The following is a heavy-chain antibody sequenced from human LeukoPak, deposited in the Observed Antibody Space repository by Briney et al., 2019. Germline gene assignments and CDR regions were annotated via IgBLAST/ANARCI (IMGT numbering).Heavy chain of an antibody. Sequence: PSETLSLTCTVSGGSISSYYWSWIRQPPGKGLEWIGYIYYSGSTNYNPSLKSRVTISVDTSKNQFSLKLSSVTAADTAVYYCARGLISMNCSGGSCYSPGYWFDPWGQGTLVTVSS. CDR1: GGSISSYY. V-gene: IGHV4-59*12. J-gene: IGHJ5*02. D-gene: IGHD2-15*01. CDR2: IYYSGST. CDR3: ARGLISMNCSGGSCYSPGYWFDP.